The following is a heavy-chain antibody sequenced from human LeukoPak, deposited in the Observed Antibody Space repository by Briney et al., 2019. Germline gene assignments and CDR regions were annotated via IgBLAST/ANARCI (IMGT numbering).Heavy chain of an antibody. CDR3: ASPRSGSTDAFDI. J-gene: IGHJ3*02. CDR1: GFTFSDYY. D-gene: IGHD5-24*01. Sequence: GGSLRLSCAASGFTFSDYYMSWIRQAPGKGLEWVSYISSSGSTIYYADSVKGRFTIPRDNAKNSLYLQMNSLRAEDTAVYYCASPRSGSTDAFDIWGQGTMVTVSS. CDR2: ISSSGSTI. V-gene: IGHV3-11*04.